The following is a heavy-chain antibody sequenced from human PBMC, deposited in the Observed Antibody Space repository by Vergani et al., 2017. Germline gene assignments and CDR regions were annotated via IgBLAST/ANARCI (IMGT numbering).Heavy chain of an antibody. J-gene: IGHJ6*02. CDR3: AKANPRNSGYDYLYYYHAMDV. CDR1: GFPFNHYA. D-gene: IGHD5-12*01. V-gene: IGHV3-23*01. Sequence: EVQLLESGGDLVQPGGSLRLSCAASGFPFNHYAMNWVRQAPGKGLEWVSGISGSGGSTYYAGSVKGRFPISRDSSKNTLYLQMNSLSAGDTAVYYCAKANPRNSGYDYLYYYHAMDVWGQGTTVTVSS. CDR2: ISGSGGST.